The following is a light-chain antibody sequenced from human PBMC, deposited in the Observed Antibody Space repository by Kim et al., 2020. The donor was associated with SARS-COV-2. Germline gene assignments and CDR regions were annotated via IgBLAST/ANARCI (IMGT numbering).Light chain of an antibody. CDR1: QSVSSY. Sequence: PGERATLSCRASQSVSSYLAWYQQKPGQAPRLLIYDASNRATGIPARFSGSGSGTDFTLTISSLEPEDFAVYYCQQRSNWPTFGQGTRLEIK. V-gene: IGKV3-11*01. CDR3: QQRSNWPT. J-gene: IGKJ5*01. CDR2: DAS.